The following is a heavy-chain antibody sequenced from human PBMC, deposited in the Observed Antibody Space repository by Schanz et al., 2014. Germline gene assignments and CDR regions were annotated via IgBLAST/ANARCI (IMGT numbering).Heavy chain of an antibody. V-gene: IGHV3-21*06. D-gene: IGHD5-12*01. CDR2: ISSSSSYI. Sequence: VQLVESGGGLVKPGESLRLSCAASGFSLSSYNMNWVRQAPGKGLEWVSSISSSSSYIYYADSVKGRFTISRDNAKSSLFLQMNSLRAEDTAVYYCARDDGGGYNQIDYWGQGALVTVSS. CDR1: GFSLSSYN. CDR3: ARDDGGGYNQIDY. J-gene: IGHJ4*02.